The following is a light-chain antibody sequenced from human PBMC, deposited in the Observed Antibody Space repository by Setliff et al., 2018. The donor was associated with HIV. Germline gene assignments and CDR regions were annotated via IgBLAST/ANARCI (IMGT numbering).Light chain of an antibody. Sequence: QSALTQPASVSGSPGKSITISCAGTGSAVGGYNYVSWYQQHPGKAPKLMIYDVSNRPSGVSNRFSGSKSGHTASLTISGLQAEDEADYYCSSYTSSNTGVFGTGTKVTVL. CDR3: SSYTSSNTGV. J-gene: IGLJ1*01. CDR2: DVS. V-gene: IGLV2-14*03. CDR1: GSAVGGYNY.